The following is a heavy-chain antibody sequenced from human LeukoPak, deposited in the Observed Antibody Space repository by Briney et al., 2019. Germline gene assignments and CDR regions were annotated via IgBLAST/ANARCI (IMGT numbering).Heavy chain of an antibody. V-gene: IGHV3-23*01. CDR1: GFSFSSYA. J-gene: IGHJ4*02. D-gene: IGHD2-15*01. Sequence: GGSLRLSCATSGFSFSSYAMSWVRQAPGKGLEWASAMSSSDDGRYYAASVRGRFTISRDTSRSTLYLQMNSLRAEDAAVYYCAKAPVTSCRGAFCYPFDYWGQGTLVTVSS. CDR2: MSSSDDGR. CDR3: AKAPVTSCRGAFCYPFDY.